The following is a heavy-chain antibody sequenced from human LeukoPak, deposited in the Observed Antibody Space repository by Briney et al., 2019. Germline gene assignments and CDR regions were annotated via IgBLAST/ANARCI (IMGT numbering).Heavy chain of an antibody. V-gene: IGHV1-2*02. CDR3: ASPKTDAFDI. Sequence: ASVKVSCKASGYTFTVNHVHWVRQAPGQGLEWMGWNDPNSGGTNYAQKFQGRVTMTRDTSISTAYMELSRLRSDDTAVYYCASPKTDAFDIWGQGTMVTVSS. CDR2: NDPNSGGT. CDR1: GYTFTVNH. J-gene: IGHJ3*02.